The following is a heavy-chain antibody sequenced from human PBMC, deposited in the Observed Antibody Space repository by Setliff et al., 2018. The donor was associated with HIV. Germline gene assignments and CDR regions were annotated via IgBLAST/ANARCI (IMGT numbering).Heavy chain of an antibody. D-gene: IGHD3-22*01. J-gene: IGHJ4*02. CDR1: GFTFSPYW. CDR3: AKAPGWLFLSHY. Sequence: GSLRLSCAASGFTFSPYWMHWVRQAPGKGLVWVSRINSDGTSTTYADSVKGRFTISRDNAKNTLYLQMNSLRVEDTAIYYCAKAPGWLFLSHYWGQGTLVTVSS. CDR2: INSDGTST. V-gene: IGHV3-74*03.